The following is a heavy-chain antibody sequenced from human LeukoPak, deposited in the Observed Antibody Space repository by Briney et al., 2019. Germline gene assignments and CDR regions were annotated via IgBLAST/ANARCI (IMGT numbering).Heavy chain of an antibody. V-gene: IGHV4-59*01. D-gene: IGHD4-23*01. CDR2: IYYSGST. CDR1: GGSISSYY. Sequence: ASETLSLTCTVSGGSISSYYWSWVRQPPGKGLEWIGYIYYSGSTNYNPSLKSRVTISVDTSKNQFSLKLSSVTAADTAVYYCARVGTTMVDYWGQGTLVTVSS. J-gene: IGHJ4*02. CDR3: ARVGTTMVDY.